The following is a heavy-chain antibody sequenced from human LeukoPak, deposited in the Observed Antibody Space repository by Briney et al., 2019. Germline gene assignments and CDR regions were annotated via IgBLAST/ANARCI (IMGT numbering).Heavy chain of an antibody. J-gene: IGHJ5*01. V-gene: IGHV4-34*01. CDR2: INHSGST. CDR3: ARMQLVQGDDS. CDR1: GGSFSGYY. Sequence: SETLSLTCAVYGGSFSGYYWSWIRQPPGKGLEWIGEINHSGSTNYNPSLKRRVTISVDTSKIQFSLKLSSVTAADTAVYYCARMQLVQGDDSWGQGTLVTVSS. D-gene: IGHD6-13*01.